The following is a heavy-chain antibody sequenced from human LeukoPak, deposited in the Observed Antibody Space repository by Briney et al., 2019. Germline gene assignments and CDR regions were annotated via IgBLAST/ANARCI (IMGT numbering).Heavy chain of an antibody. J-gene: IGHJ5*02. CDR2: IWYDGSNK. V-gene: IGHV3-33*06. D-gene: IGHD4-17*01. Sequence: GGSLRLSCAASGFTFSSYGMHWVRQAPGKGLEWVAVIWYDGSNKYYADSVKGRFTISRDNSKNTLYLQMNSLRAEDTAVYYCAKAPRLRYGDYVFDPWGQGTLVTVSS. CDR1: GFTFSSYG. CDR3: AKAPRLRYGDYVFDP.